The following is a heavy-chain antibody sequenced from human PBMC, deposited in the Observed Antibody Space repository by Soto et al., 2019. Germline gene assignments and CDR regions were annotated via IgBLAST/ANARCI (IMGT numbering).Heavy chain of an antibody. D-gene: IGHD6-6*01. CDR3: ASVILSSSYEMNWFGP. J-gene: IGHJ5*02. Sequence: QEQLVQSGAEVKKPGASVKVSCKASGYTFTSYDINWVRQATGQGLEWMGWMNPNSGNTGYAQKFQGRVTMTRNTSISTAYMELGSLTSEDAAVYYCASVILSSSYEMNWFGPWGQGTQVTVSS. CDR2: MNPNSGNT. CDR1: GYTFTSYD. V-gene: IGHV1-8*01.